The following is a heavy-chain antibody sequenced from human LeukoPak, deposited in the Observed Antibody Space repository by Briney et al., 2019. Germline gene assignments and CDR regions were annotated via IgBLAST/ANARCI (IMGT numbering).Heavy chain of an antibody. CDR2: INPISGGT. CDR1: GYTFTGYY. Sequence: ASVKVSCKASGYTFTGYYMHWVRQAPGQGLEWMGRINPISGGTNYAQKFQGRVTMTRDTYISTAYMELSRLRSDDRGVYSCARSGPAAIDWQYYYMDVWGKGTTVTVSS. D-gene: IGHD2-2*01. V-gene: IGHV1-2*05. CDR3: ARSGPAAIDWQYYYMDV. J-gene: IGHJ6*03.